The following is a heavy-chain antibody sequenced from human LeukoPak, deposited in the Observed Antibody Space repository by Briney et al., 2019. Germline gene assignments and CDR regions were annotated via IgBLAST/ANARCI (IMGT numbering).Heavy chain of an antibody. CDR2: MYPGDSDT. CDR3: ARRGVLDGLDV. Sequence: GESLKVSCKGFGYTFSNHWIAWLRQMPGKGLEWMGIMYPGDSDTRYSPSFQGQVTFSVDKSIATAYLEWSSLKASDTALYYCARRGVLDGLDVWGQGTTVTVSS. V-gene: IGHV5-51*01. J-gene: IGHJ6*02. CDR1: GYTFSNHW. D-gene: IGHD3-3*01.